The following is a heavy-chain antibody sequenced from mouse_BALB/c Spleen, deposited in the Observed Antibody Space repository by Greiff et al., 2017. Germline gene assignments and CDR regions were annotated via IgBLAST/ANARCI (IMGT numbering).Heavy chain of an antibody. D-gene: IGHD1-1*01. CDR2: ILPGSGST. CDR1: GYTFSSYW. CDR3: ARSILLRYQLGETWFAY. J-gene: IGHJ3*01. V-gene: IGHV1-9*01. Sequence: QVQLKESGAELMKPGASVKISCKATGYTFSSYWIEWVKQRPGHGLEWIGEILPGSGSTNYNEKFKGKATFTADTSSNTAYMQLSSLTSEDSAVYYCARSILLRYQLGETWFAYWGQGTLVTVSA.